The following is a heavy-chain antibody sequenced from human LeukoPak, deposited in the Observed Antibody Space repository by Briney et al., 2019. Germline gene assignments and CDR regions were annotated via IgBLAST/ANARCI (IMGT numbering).Heavy chain of an antibody. J-gene: IGHJ6*02. CDR2: IIPILGIA. CDR1: GGTFSSYA. Sequence: SVKVSCKASGGTFSSYAISWVRQAPGQGLEWMGRIIPILGIANYAQKFQGRVTITADKSTSTAYMELSSLRSEDTAVYYCATQIPVGTAMAPNYGMDVWGQGTTVTVSS. D-gene: IGHD5-18*01. CDR3: ATQIPVGTAMAPNYGMDV. V-gene: IGHV1-69*04.